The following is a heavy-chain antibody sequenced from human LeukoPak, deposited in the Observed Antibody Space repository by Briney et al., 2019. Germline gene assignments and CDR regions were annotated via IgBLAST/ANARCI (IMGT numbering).Heavy chain of an antibody. V-gene: IGHV1-18*01. J-gene: IGHJ4*02. CDR2: ISAYNGNT. Sequence: GASVKVSCKASGYTFTSYGISWVRQAPGQGLEWMGWISAYNGNTNYAQKLQGRVTMTTDTSTSTAYMELRSLRSDDTAVYYCARAAVNVLRYFDWLLSPLDYWGQGTLVTVSS. D-gene: IGHD3-9*01. CDR3: ARAAVNVLRYFDWLLSPLDY. CDR1: GYTFTSYG.